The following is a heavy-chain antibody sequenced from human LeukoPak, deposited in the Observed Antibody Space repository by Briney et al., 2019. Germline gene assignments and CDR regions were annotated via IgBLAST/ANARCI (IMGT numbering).Heavy chain of an antibody. V-gene: IGHV4-61*02. J-gene: IGHJ4*02. D-gene: IGHD2-21*01. CDR3: ARLVIGIYYFDY. CDR1: GGSISSGSYY. Sequence: SETLSLTCTVSGGSISSGSYYWSWIRQPAGKGLKWIGRIYTSGSTNYNPSLKSRVTISVDTSKNQFSLKLSSVTAADTAVYYCARLVIGIYYFDYWGQGTLVTVSS. CDR2: IYTSGST.